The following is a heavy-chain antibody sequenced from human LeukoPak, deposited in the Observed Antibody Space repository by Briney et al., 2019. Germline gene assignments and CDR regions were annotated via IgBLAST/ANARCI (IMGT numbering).Heavy chain of an antibody. CDR1: GFTFSNYG. J-gene: IGHJ5*02. D-gene: IGHD6-19*01. CDR2: IWYDGSNK. Sequence: GGSLRLSCAASGFTFSNYGMHWVRQAPGKGLEWVAVIWYDGSNKYYADSVKGRFTISRDNSENTLYLQMNSLRAEDTAVYYCVRGAVAGNLNTWFAPWGQGTLVTVSS. CDR3: VRGAVAGNLNTWFAP. V-gene: IGHV3-33*01.